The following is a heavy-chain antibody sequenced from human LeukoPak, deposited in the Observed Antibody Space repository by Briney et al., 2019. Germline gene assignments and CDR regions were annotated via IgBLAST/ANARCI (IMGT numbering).Heavy chain of an antibody. V-gene: IGHV1-3*01. J-gene: IGHJ4*02. Sequence: ASVKVSCEASGYTFTSYAMHWVRQAPGQRLEWMGWINAGNGNTKYSQKFQGRVTITRDTSASTAYMELSSLRSEDTAVYYCASSPIGVAAARVGYWGQGTLVTVSS. CDR3: ASSPIGVAAARVGY. D-gene: IGHD6-13*01. CDR1: GYTFTSYA. CDR2: INAGNGNT.